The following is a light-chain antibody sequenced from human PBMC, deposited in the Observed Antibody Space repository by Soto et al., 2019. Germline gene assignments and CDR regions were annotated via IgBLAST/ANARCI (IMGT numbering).Light chain of an antibody. CDR1: QSVINN. CDR3: QEYNNWPPLYS. J-gene: IGKJ2*03. CDR2: GAS. Sequence: EIMMTQSPATLSVSPGERATLSCRASQSVINNLAWYQQKPGQAPKLLIYGASTRATGIPGRFSGSGFGTEFTLTISSLQSEDFAVYYCQEYNNWPPLYSFGQGTKLETK. V-gene: IGKV3-15*01.